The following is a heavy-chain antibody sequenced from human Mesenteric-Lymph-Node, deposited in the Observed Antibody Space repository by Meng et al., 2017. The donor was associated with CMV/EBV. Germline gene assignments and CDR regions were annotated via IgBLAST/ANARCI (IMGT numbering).Heavy chain of an antibody. CDR3: ARGGSTVLNRKFDY. J-gene: IGHJ4*02. D-gene: IGHD2-2*01. V-gene: IGHV3-48*03. CDR1: GFTFSSYE. Sequence: GESLKISCAASGFTFSSYEMNWVRQAPGKGLEWVSYISSSGSTIYYADSVKGRFTISRDNAKNSLYLQMNSLRAEDTAMYYCARGGSTVLNRKFDYWGQGTLVTVSS. CDR2: ISSSGSTI.